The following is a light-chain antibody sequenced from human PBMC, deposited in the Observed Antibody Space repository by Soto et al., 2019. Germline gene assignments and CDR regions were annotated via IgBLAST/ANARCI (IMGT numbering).Light chain of an antibody. V-gene: IGLV2-14*01. CDR2: DVS. CDR3: SSYTSSSTLV. J-gene: IGLJ3*02. CDR1: SSDVGGYNY. Sequence: QSALTQPASVSGSPGQSITISCTGTSSDVGGYNYVSWYQQHPGKAPKLMIYDVSNRPSGVSNRFSGSKSGNTASLTISGLQADDEADYYCSSYTSSSTLVFGGGTQPTVL.